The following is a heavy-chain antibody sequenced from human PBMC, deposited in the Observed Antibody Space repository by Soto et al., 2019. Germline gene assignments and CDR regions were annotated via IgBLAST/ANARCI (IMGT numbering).Heavy chain of an antibody. Sequence: SETLSLTCTVSGCSISSYYWSWIRQPPGKGLEWIGYIYYSGSTNYNPSLKSRVTISVDTSKNQFSLKLSSVTAADTAVYYCARDPGDSSLNVWFDPWGQGTLVTVSS. CDR3: ARDPGDSSLNVWFDP. V-gene: IGHV4-59*01. D-gene: IGHD3-22*01. J-gene: IGHJ5*02. CDR2: IYYSGST. CDR1: GCSISSYY.